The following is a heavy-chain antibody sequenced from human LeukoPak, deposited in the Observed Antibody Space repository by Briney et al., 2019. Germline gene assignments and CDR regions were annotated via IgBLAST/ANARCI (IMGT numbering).Heavy chain of an antibody. Sequence: GGSLRLSCAASGFTFSSYAMSWVRQAPGKGLEWVSAISGSGGSTYYADSVKGRFTISRDDSKSTLSLQMNSLRAEETALYYCAKKYYYGSGSYIFHFDHWGQGTPVTVSS. D-gene: IGHD3-10*01. CDR1: GFTFSSYA. CDR2: ISGSGGST. J-gene: IGHJ4*02. V-gene: IGHV3-23*01. CDR3: AKKYYYGSGSYIFHFDH.